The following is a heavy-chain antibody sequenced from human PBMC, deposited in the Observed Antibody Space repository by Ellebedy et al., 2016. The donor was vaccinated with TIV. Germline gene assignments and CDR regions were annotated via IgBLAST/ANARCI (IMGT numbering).Heavy chain of an antibody. CDR2: ITQDGSEK. CDR3: ARDSTTGLWSHYLDY. V-gene: IGHV3-7*01. Sequence: GESLKISCAASGFTFSSYWMSWVRQAPGKGLEWVANITQDGSEKYYVDSVKGRFTISRDNAKNSLYLQMNSLRAEDTAEYYCARDSTTGLWSHYLDYWGQGTLVTVSS. CDR1: GFTFSSYW. D-gene: IGHD5-18*01. J-gene: IGHJ4*02.